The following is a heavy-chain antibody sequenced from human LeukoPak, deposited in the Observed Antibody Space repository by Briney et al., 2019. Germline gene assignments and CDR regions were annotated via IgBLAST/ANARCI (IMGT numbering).Heavy chain of an antibody. CDR2: IKQDGSKT. CDR3: ARKGGTRGPLNY. V-gene: IGHV3-7*01. J-gene: IGHJ4*02. Sequence: GGSLRLSCAASGFTFSNYWMSWVRQAPGKGLEWVANIKQDGSKTYYVDSVKGRFTISRDNAKNSLFLQMNSLTAEDTAVYYCARKGGTRGPLNYWGQGTLVTVSS. D-gene: IGHD2-8*01. CDR1: GFTFSNYW.